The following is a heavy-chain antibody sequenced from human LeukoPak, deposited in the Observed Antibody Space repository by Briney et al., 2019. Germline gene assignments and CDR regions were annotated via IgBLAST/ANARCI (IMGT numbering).Heavy chain of an antibody. V-gene: IGHV3-49*03. D-gene: IGHD2-21*02. CDR1: VFTYSSYG. Sequence: PGGSLRLSCAASVFTYSSYGMSWFRQAPGKGLEWVGFIRSKAYGGTTEYAASVKGRFTISRDDSKSIAYLQMNSLKTEDTAVYYCTRVPTHCGGDCYRLYVDYWGQGTLVTVSS. CDR2: IRSKAYGGTT. CDR3: TRVPTHCGGDCYRLYVDY. J-gene: IGHJ4*02.